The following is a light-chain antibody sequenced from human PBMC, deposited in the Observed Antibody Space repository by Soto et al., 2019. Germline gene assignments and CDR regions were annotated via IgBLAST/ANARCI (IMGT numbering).Light chain of an antibody. Sequence: DIQMTQSPSSLSASVGDRVTITCRASESISIYLNWYQQKPGKAPKLLIYGAFTLQGGVPSRFNGSGSGTDFTLTIISLQPEDFATYYCQQTYSTPPWTFGQGTKVAVK. CDR3: QQTYSTPPWT. CDR2: GAF. J-gene: IGKJ1*01. CDR1: ESISIY. V-gene: IGKV1-39*01.